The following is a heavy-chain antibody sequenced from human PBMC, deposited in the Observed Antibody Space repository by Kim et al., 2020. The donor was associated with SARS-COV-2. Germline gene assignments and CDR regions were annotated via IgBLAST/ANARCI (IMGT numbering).Heavy chain of an antibody. Sequence: ASVKVSCKASGYTFTAYYLHWVQQAPGQGLEWMGWINPNSGTTKCAQNFQGRVTMTRDTSISTAYMELSSLMSDDTAVYYCSRGSAMRGVTMPSDSWGQG. CDR2: INPNSGTT. J-gene: IGHJ4*02. V-gene: IGHV1-2*02. CDR1: GYTFTAYY. CDR3: SRGSAMRGVTMPSDS. D-gene: IGHD3-10*01.